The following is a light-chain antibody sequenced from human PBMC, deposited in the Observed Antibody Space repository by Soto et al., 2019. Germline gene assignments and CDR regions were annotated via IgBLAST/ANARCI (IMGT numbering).Light chain of an antibody. J-gene: IGKJ1*01. V-gene: IGKV3-11*01. CDR3: QQRSNWSWT. CDR2: DAS. Sequence: EIVLTQSPATLSLSPGERATLSCRASQSVSSYLAWYQQKPGQAPRLLIYDASTRATGIPVRFSGSGSGTDFTLTISSLDPEDFAVYFCQQRSNWSWTFGQGTKVDIK. CDR1: QSVSSY.